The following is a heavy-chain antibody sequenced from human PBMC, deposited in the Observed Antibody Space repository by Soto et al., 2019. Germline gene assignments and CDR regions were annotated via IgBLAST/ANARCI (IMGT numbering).Heavy chain of an antibody. CDR1: GFTFSSYW. V-gene: IGHV3-74*01. D-gene: IGHD6-13*01. J-gene: IGHJ6*02. CDR3: HRGQQLVDGDYYYYGMDV. CDR2: INSDGSST. Sequence: GGSLRLSCAASGFTFSSYWMHWVRQAPGKGLVWVSRINSDGSSTSYADSVKGRFTISRDNAKNTLYLQMNSLRAEDTAVYYCHRGQQLVDGDYYYYGMDVWGQGTTVTVSS.